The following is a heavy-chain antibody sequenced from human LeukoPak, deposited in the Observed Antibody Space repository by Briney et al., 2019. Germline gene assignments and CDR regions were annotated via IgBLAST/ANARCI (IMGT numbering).Heavy chain of an antibody. CDR2: IYYSGST. D-gene: IGHD3-22*01. CDR1: GGSISSGGYY. J-gene: IGHJ4*02. V-gene: IGHV4-31*03. CDR3: AREAHDSSGYYSDYFDY. Sequence: SQTLSLTCTVSGGSISSGGYYWSWIRQHPGKGLEWIGYIYYSGSTYYNPSLKSRVTISVDTSKNQFSPKLSSVTAADTAVYYCAREAHDSSGYYSDYFDYWGQGTLVTVSS.